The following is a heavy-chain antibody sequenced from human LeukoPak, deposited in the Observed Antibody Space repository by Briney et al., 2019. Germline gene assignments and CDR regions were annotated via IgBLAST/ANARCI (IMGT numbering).Heavy chain of an antibody. V-gene: IGHV3-30*04. CDR1: GFIFISYD. Sequence: GGSLRLSCAASGFIFISYDMHWVRQAPGKGLEWVAVTSSDGSIKIYTDSVKGRFTISKDNSKNTLYLEMNSPRVDDTAVYFCARDLPSGAPDYFDCWGQGTLVTVSS. J-gene: IGHJ4*02. CDR3: ARDLPSGAPDYFDC. D-gene: IGHD1-14*01. CDR2: TSSDGSIK.